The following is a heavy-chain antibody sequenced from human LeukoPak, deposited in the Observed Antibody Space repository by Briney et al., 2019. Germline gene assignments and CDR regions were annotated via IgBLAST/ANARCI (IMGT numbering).Heavy chain of an antibody. Sequence: ASVKVSCKASGYTFTGYYMHWVRQAPGQGLEWMGRINPNSGGTNYARKFQGRVTMTRDTSISTAYMELSRLRSDDTAVYYCAINYYGSGSYYAELDYWGQGTLVTVSS. CDR2: INPNSGGT. CDR1: GYTFTGYY. V-gene: IGHV1-2*06. J-gene: IGHJ4*02. D-gene: IGHD3-10*01. CDR3: AINYYGSGSYYAELDY.